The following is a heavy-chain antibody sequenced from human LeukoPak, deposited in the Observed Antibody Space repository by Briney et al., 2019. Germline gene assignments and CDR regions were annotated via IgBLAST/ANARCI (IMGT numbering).Heavy chain of an antibody. CDR1: GYTFTSYH. D-gene: IGHD4-17*01. V-gene: IGHV1-8*03. J-gene: IGHJ4*02. CDR2: MNPYSGGR. CDR3: ARTTSLTASGYDY. Sequence: ASAKVSCKTSGYTFTSYHINWVRQATGQGLEWMGWMNPYSGGRGYAQNFQGRVSITSDASIGTAYMELSSLRSDDTAVYFCARTTSLTASGYDYWGQGTLVTVSS.